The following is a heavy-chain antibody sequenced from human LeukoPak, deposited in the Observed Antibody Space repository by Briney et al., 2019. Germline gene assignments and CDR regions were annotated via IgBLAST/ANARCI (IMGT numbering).Heavy chain of an antibody. CDR2: INHSGST. V-gene: IGHV4-34*01. D-gene: IGHD6-25*01. J-gene: IGHJ6*03. CDR1: GGSFSGYY. CDR3: ALGSPLYYYYMDV. Sequence: SETLSLTCAVYGGSFSGYYWSWIRQPPGEGLEWIGEINHSGSTNYNPSLKSRVTISVDTSKNQFSLKLSSVTAADTAVYYCALGSPLYYYYMDVWGKGTTVTVSS.